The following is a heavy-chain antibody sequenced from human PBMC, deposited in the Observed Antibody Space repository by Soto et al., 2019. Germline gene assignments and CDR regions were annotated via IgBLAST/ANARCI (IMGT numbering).Heavy chain of an antibody. J-gene: IGHJ4*02. CDR2: IVVGSGNT. CDR1: GFTFTSSA. Sequence: EASVKVSCKASGFTFTSSAVQWVRQARGQRLEWIGWIVVGSGNTNYAQKFQERVTITRDMSTSTAYMELSSLRSEDTAVYYCAADARHDYYDSSGYSIWGQGTLVTVSS. V-gene: IGHV1-58*01. CDR3: AADARHDYYDSSGYSI. D-gene: IGHD3-22*01.